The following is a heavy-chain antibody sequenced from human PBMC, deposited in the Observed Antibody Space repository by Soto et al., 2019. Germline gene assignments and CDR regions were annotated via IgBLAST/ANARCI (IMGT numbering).Heavy chain of an antibody. D-gene: IGHD3-16*01. CDR1: GFTFRSYG. CDR3: AGEGPFGVFASRAFDL. J-gene: IGHJ3*01. Sequence: GGSLRLSCEASGFTFRSYGMTWVRQAPGKGLEWVSFISSLSGNIYYADSVTGRFTISRDNADNSLSLQMDSPTDADSAVYFCAGEGPFGVFASRAFDLWGQGTVVTVSS. CDR2: ISSLSGNI. V-gene: IGHV3-48*02.